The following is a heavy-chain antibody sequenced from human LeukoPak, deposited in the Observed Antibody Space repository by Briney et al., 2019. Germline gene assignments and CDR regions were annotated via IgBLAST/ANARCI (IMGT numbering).Heavy chain of an antibody. CDR1: SFTFSSYA. J-gene: IGHJ4*02. CDR3: ARDSCSGDRCWRYFVN. V-gene: IGHV3-64*01. Sequence: PGGSLRLSCAASSFTFSSYAMHWVRQAPGKGLEYVSAISGNGGNTFYANSVKGRFTISRDNSKNTLYLQMGSLKTEDMAVYYCARDSCSGDRCWRYFVNWGQGTLVIVSS. D-gene: IGHD2-15*01. CDR2: ISGNGGNT.